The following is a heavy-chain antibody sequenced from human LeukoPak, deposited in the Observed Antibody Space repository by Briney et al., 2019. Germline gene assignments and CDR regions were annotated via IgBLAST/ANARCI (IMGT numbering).Heavy chain of an antibody. CDR3: ARARPRIVVVVAATNYYYMDV. J-gene: IGHJ6*03. CDR2: INHSGST. Sequence: PSETLSLTCAVYGGSFSGYYWSWIRQPPGKGLEWIGEINHSGSTNYNPSLKSRVTISIDTSKNQFSLKLSSVTAADTAVYYCARARPRIVVVVAATNYYYMDVWGKGTTVTVSS. D-gene: IGHD2-15*01. CDR1: GGSFSGYY. V-gene: IGHV4-34*01.